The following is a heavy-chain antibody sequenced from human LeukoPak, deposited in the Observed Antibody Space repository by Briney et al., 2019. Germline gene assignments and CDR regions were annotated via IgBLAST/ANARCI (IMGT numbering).Heavy chain of an antibody. Sequence: PGRSLRLSCAASGFTFSSYGMHWVRQAPGKGLEWVAVIWYDGSNKYHADSVKGRFTISRDNSKNTLYLQMNSLRAEDTAVYYCARDILAVGATTSFDYWGQGTLVTVSS. CDR1: GFTFSSYG. CDR3: ARDILAVGATTSFDY. V-gene: IGHV3-33*01. J-gene: IGHJ4*02. D-gene: IGHD1-26*01. CDR2: IWYDGSNK.